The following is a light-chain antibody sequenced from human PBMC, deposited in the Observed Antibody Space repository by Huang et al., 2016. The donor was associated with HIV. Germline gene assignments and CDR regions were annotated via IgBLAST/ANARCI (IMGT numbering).Light chain of an antibody. Sequence: EIVLTQSPATLSLSPGERATLSCRASQSVSSYLAWYQQKPGQAPRLLIYDTPNRATGIPARFGGSGSGTDFTLTISSLEPEDFAVYFCQQRGNWPYTFGQGTKLEIK. CDR2: DTP. V-gene: IGKV3-11*01. J-gene: IGKJ2*01. CDR3: QQRGNWPYT. CDR1: QSVSSY.